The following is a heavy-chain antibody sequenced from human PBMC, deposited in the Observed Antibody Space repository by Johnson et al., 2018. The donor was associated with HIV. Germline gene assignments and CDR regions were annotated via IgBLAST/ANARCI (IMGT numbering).Heavy chain of an antibody. V-gene: IGHV3-30*19. CDR3: AKVRSSSSYGAFDI. CDR2: MSFDGSKK. J-gene: IGHJ3*02. CDR1: GFTFTNYG. Sequence: QVQLVEAGGGVVQPGGSLRLSCAASGFTFTNYGMHWVRQAPGKGLEGVAIMSFDGSKKYYAESVKGRFTISSDSAIGMIYMQLNSLGAYDTAIYFFAKVRSSSSYGAFDIWGQGTMVTVSS. D-gene: IGHD6-6*01.